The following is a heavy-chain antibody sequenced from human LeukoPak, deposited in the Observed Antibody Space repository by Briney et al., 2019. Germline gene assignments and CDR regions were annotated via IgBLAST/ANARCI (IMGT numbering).Heavy chain of an antibody. J-gene: IGHJ3*02. D-gene: IGHD3-22*01. CDR3: ARGLTYYFDSSGYYLTDAFDI. V-gene: IGHV4-59*01. CDR1: GGSISSYY. CDR2: IYYSGST. Sequence: SETLSLTCTVSGGSISSYYWSWIRQPPGKGLEWIGYIYYSGSTNYNPSLKSRVTISVDTSKNQFSLKLSSVTAADAAVYYCARGLTYYFDSSGYYLTDAFDIWGQGTMVTVSS.